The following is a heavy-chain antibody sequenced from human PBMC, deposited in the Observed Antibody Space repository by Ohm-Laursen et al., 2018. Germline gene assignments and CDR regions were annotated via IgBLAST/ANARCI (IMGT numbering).Heavy chain of an antibody. CDR1: GFTFSSYE. CDR3: ARDKSLETRAFDV. D-gene: IGHD3-3*01. CDR2: ISSSGSTI. Sequence: SLRLSCTASGFTFSSYEMNWVRQAPGKGLEWVSYISSSGSTIHYADSVKGRFTISRDNAKNSLYLQMNNLRAEDTAVYYCARDKSLETRAFDVWGQGTVVTVSS. J-gene: IGHJ3*01. V-gene: IGHV3-48*03.